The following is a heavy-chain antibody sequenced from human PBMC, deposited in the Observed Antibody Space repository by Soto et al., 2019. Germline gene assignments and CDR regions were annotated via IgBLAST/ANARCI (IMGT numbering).Heavy chain of an antibody. Sequence: QVQLVQSGAEVKKPGSSVKVSCKASGGTFSSYAISWVRQAPGQGLEWMGGIIPIFGTANYAQKFQGRVTITADESTSTAYMERSSMSSEYKAAYYCARYQPGGIVVVSAAPFDYWGQGNLVTVSS. V-gene: IGHV1-69*01. CDR1: GGTFSSYA. D-gene: IGHD2-2*01. CDR3: ARYQPGGIVVVSAAPFDY. CDR2: IIPIFGTA. J-gene: IGHJ4*02.